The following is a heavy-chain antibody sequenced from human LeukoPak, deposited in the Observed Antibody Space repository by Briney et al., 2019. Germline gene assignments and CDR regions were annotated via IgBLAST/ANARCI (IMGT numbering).Heavy chain of an antibody. CDR3: AREAKSYDGDGYYLDY. Sequence: PSETLSLTCTVSGASINNYYWGWIRQSAGKGLEWIGRIYTNGNTNYSPSLGGRVTTSVDTSKSQFSLRLSSVTAADTAVFYCAREAKSYDGDGYYLDYWGQGILVTVAS. V-gene: IGHV4-4*07. D-gene: IGHD3-22*01. CDR1: GASINNYY. CDR2: IYTNGNT. J-gene: IGHJ4*02.